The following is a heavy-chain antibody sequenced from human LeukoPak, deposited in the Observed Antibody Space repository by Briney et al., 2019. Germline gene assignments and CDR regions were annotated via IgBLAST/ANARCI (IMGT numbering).Heavy chain of an antibody. CDR3: AKDLPGSGWSADH. D-gene: IGHD3-10*01. V-gene: IGHV3-23*01. Sequence: GGSLRLSCAASRFTFSSYAMSWVRQAPGKGLEWVSTISGSGDSTYYADSVKGRFTISRDNSKNTLYLQMNSLRAEDTAVYYCAKDLPGSGWSADHWGQGTLVTVSS. CDR2: ISGSGDST. J-gene: IGHJ4*02. CDR1: RFTFSSYA.